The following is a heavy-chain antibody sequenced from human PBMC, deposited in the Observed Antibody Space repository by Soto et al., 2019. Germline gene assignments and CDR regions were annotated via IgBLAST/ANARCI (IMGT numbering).Heavy chain of an antibody. Sequence: QVQLVQSGAEVKKPGSSVKVSCKASGGTFSSYAISWVRQAPGQGLEWMGGIIPIFGTANYAQKFQGRVTITADESTSTAYMELSSLRSEDTAVYYCARVVAVTTDRYYYYGMDVWGQGTTVTVSS. D-gene: IGHD4-17*01. J-gene: IGHJ6*02. CDR1: GGTFSSYA. CDR2: IIPIFGTA. V-gene: IGHV1-69*01. CDR3: ARVVAVTTDRYYYYGMDV.